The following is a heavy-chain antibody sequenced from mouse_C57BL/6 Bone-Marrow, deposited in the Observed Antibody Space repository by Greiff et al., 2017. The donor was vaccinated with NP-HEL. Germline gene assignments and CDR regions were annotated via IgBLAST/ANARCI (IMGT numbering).Heavy chain of an antibody. CDR1: GYTFTSYT. Sequence: VQLVESGAELARPGASVKMSCKASGYTFTSYTMHWVKQRPGQGLEWIGYINPSSGYTKYNQKFKDKATLTADKSSSTAYMQLSSLTSEDSAVYYCASGSNYDYAMDYWGQGTSVTVSS. CDR3: ASGSNYDYAMDY. J-gene: IGHJ4*01. V-gene: IGHV1-4*01. CDR2: INPSSGYT. D-gene: IGHD1-1*01.